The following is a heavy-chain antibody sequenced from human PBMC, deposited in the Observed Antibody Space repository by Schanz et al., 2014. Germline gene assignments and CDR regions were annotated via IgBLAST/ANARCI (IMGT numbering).Heavy chain of an antibody. CDR2: ISHDGYST. Sequence: EVQLVESGGGLVQPGGSLRLSCSASGFTFSIYAMHWVRQAPGKGLEYVSAISHDGYSTYYADSVKGRFTISRDNSKNTLYLQMSSLTTEDTAVYFCARAGYDADNWFDPWGQGTLVTVSS. CDR3: ARAGYDADNWFDP. D-gene: IGHD2-2*01. J-gene: IGHJ5*02. V-gene: IGHV3-64D*06. CDR1: GFTFSIYA.